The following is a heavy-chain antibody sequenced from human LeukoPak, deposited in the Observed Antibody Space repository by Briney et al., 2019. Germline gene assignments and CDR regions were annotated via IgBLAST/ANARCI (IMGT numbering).Heavy chain of an antibody. V-gene: IGHV3-23*01. D-gene: IGHD4-11*01. Sequence: GGSLRLSCATSGFTFSDYPMTWVRQGPGKGLEWVSAISGDGRYTLYADAVKGRYTISRDNSKNTLFLQMSSLRTEDTAVYYCAKNYGNSRPCYDYWGQGILVTVSS. J-gene: IGHJ4*02. CDR1: GFTFSDYP. CDR2: ISGDGRYT. CDR3: AKNYGNSRPCYDY.